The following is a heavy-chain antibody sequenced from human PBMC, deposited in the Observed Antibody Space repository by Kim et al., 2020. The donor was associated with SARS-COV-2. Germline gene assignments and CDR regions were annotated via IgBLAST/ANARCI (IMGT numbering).Heavy chain of an antibody. D-gene: IGHD3-3*01. V-gene: IGHV5-51*01. Sequence: GESLKISCKGSGYSFTSYWIGWVRQMPGKGLEWMGIIYPGDSDTRYSPSFQGQVTISADKSISTAYLQWSSLKASDTAMYYCARQVFFGVVGLDGMDVWGQGTTVTVSS. CDR1: GYSFTSYW. CDR2: IYPGDSDT. J-gene: IGHJ6*02. CDR3: ARQVFFGVVGLDGMDV.